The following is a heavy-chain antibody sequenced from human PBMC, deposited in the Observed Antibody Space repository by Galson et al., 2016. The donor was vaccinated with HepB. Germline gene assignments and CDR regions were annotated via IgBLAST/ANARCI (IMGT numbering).Heavy chain of an antibody. V-gene: IGHV4-39*06. CDR3: ARASRIEPYTSGWYFFDS. CDR1: GDSVTNSPFH. D-gene: IGHD6-19*01. CDR2: ISYSGSA. J-gene: IGHJ4*02. Sequence: SETLSLTCTASGDSVTNSPFHWAWIRQPAGKGLEWIGTISYSGSAYYNSSLKSRLSISIDPSNNQFPLMLSSVTAADTAMYFCARASRIEPYTSGWYFFDSWGQGILVTVSS.